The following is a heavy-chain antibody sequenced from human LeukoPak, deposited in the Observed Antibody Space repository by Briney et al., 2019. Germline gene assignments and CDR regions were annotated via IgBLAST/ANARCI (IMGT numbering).Heavy chain of an antibody. CDR1: GDSISSSSYY. CDR3: ARAVTTSFGWFDP. V-gene: IGHV4-39*01. Sequence: SETLSLTCTVSGDSISSSSYYWGWIRQPRGKGLEWIGSIYYSGSTYYNPSLKSRVTISVDTSKNQFSLKLSSVTAADTAVYYCARAVTTSFGWFDPWGQGTLVTVSS. J-gene: IGHJ5*02. D-gene: IGHD4-17*01. CDR2: IYYSGST.